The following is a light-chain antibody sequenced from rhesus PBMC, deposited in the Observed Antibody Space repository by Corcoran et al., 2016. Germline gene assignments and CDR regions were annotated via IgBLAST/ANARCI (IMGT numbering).Light chain of an antibody. CDR3: CSCTTTSTFI. V-gene: IGLV2S7*01. CDR1: NGDIDDYNY. CDR2: GVS. J-gene: IGLJ1*01. Sequence: QSAPTQPPSVSGSPGQSVTISCAGTNGDIDDYNYVSWFQQHPGKAPKLMIYGVSYRPSGVSDRFSGSRSANTASLTISGLQAEDEADYYCCSCTTTSTFIFGSGTRLTVL.